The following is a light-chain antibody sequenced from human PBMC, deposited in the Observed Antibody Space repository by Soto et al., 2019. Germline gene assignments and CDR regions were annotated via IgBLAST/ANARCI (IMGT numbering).Light chain of an antibody. CDR3: QQYNSAPFT. J-gene: IGKJ5*01. CDR1: QSISSY. Sequence: DIQMTQSPSSLAASVGDRVTMTCRASQSISSYLNWYQQKPGKAPKLLIYAASSLQSGVPSRFSGSGSGTDFTLTISSLQPEDFATYYCQQYNSAPFTFGQGTQLEI. CDR2: AAS. V-gene: IGKV1-39*01.